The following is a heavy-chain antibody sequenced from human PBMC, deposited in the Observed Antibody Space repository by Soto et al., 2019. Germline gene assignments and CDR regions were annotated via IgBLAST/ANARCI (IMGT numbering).Heavy chain of an antibody. V-gene: IGHV4-34*01. CDR2: IDNRGRT. CDR1: GGFFSTNC. Sequence: SETLSLTCGVHGGFFSTNCWMWIRQPPGKGLEWIGEIDNRGRTNYPPSLKSRVTVALDTSKSQVSLKLTSVTAADTAVYYCARKGVEATWGAINFWGQGTLVTVSS. J-gene: IGHJ4*02. CDR3: ARKGVEATWGAINF. D-gene: IGHD5-12*01.